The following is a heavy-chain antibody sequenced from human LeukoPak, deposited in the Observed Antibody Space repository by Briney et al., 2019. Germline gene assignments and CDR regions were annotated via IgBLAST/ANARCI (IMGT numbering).Heavy chain of an antibody. CDR1: GFTFSSYA. J-gene: IGHJ3*02. CDR2: ISGSGGST. D-gene: IGHD6-19*01. CDR3: AKRAGFSSGWYEGDAFDI. V-gene: IGHV3-23*01. Sequence: GGSLRLSCAASGFTFSSYAMSWVRQAPGKGLEWVSAISGSGGSTYYADSVRGRFTISRDNSKNTLYLQMNSLRAEDTAVYYCAKRAGFSSGWYEGDAFDIWGQGTMVTVSS.